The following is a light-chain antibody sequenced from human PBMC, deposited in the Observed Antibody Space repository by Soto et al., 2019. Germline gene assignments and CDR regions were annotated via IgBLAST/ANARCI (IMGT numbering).Light chain of an antibody. CDR2: SNN. Sequence: QSVLTQPPSASGTPGQRVTISCSGSSSNIGSNTVNWYQQLPGTAPKLLIYSNNQRPSGVPDRISGSKSGTSASLAISGLRSEDEADYYCASWDDSLSVWVFGGGTKLTVL. J-gene: IGLJ3*02. CDR3: ASWDDSLSVWV. V-gene: IGLV1-44*01. CDR1: SSNIGSNT.